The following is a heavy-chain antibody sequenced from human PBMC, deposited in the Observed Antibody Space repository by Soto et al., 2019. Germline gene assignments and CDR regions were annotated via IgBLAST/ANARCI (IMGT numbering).Heavy chain of an antibody. CDR1: GGSISSGGYY. J-gene: IGHJ6*02. V-gene: IGHV4-31*03. CDR2: IYYSGST. Sequence: TSETLSLTCTVSGGSISSGGYYWSWIRQHPGKGLEWIGYIYYSGSTYYNPSLKSRVTISVDTSKNQFSLKLSSVTAADTAVYYCARERNYDSSGYSYYYGMDVWGQGTTVTVS. CDR3: ARERNYDSSGYSYYYGMDV. D-gene: IGHD3-22*01.